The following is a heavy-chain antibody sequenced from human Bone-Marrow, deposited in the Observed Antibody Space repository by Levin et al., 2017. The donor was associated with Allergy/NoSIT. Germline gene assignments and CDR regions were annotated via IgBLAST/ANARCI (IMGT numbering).Heavy chain of an antibody. J-gene: IGHJ4*02. Sequence: ETLSLTCEASGFNFSDSALHWVRQASGKGLEWIGRIRNRTHHYATAYDASAGGRFTISRDDSKSTTYLLMTSLKNDDTAGYYCSVGRELWGQGALVAVSS. CDR2: IRNRTHHYAT. D-gene: IGHD1-7*01. CDR1: GFNFSDSA. V-gene: IGHV3-73*01. CDR3: SVGREL.